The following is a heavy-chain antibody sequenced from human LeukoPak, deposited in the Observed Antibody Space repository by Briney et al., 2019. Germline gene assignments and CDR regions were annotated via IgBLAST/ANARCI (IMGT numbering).Heavy chain of an antibody. D-gene: IGHD4-17*01. Sequence: GGSLRLSCAASGFTVSSTDMSWARQAPGKGLEWVSFIYSGGTTYYADSVKGRFTISRDNSKNTLYLQMNSLRAEDTAVYYCAKDLYGDYVDYWGQGTLVTVSS. V-gene: IGHV3-53*01. CDR2: IYSGGTT. CDR1: GFTVSSTD. J-gene: IGHJ4*02. CDR3: AKDLYGDYVDY.